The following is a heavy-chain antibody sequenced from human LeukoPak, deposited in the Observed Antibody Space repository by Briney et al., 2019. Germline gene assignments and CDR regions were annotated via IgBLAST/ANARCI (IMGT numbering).Heavy chain of an antibody. D-gene: IGHD4/OR15-4a*01. CDR3: ARVIYDAPAFDI. CDR1: GFTFSDYY. V-gene: IGHV3-11*04. CDR2: ISSSGSTI. Sequence: GGSLRLSCAASGFTFSDYYMSWIRQAPGKGLDGVSYISSSGSTIYYADSVKGRLTISRDNAKNSLYLQMNSLRAEDTAVYYCARVIYDAPAFDIWGQGTMVTVSS. J-gene: IGHJ3*02.